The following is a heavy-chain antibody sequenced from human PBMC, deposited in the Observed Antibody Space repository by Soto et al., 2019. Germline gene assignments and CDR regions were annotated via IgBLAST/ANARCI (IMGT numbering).Heavy chain of an antibody. J-gene: IGHJ4*02. CDR2: IIPIFGTA. Sequence: QVQLVQSGAEVKKPGSSVKVSCKASGGTFSSYAISWVRQAPGQGLEWMGGIIPIFGTANYAQKFQGRVRITGDESTSKAYMGLSGLRSEDTAVYYCASLYCRGGSCDPGGGGGFDYWGQGTLVTVSS. V-gene: IGHV1-69*01. CDR1: GGTFSSYA. CDR3: ASLYCRGGSCDPGGGGGFDY. D-gene: IGHD2-15*01.